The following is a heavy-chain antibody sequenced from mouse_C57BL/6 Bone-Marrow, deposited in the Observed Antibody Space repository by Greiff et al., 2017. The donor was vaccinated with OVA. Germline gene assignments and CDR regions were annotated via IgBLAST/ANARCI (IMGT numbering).Heavy chain of an antibody. V-gene: IGHV1-20*01. J-gene: IGHJ2*01. CDR2: INPYNGDT. D-gene: IGHD6-1*01. CDR1: GYSFTGYF. CDR3: ARRRDATYYFDY. Sequence: VQLQQSGPELVKPGDSVKISCKASGYSFTGYFMNWVMQSHGKSLEWIGRINPYNGDTFYNQKFKGKATLTVDKSSSTAHMELRSLTSEDSAVYYCARRRDATYYFDYWGQGTTLTVSS.